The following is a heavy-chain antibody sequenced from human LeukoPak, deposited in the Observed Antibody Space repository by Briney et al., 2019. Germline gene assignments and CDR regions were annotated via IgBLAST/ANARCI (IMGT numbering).Heavy chain of an antibody. J-gene: IGHJ3*02. CDR1: GFTFSSYA. Sequence: LTGGSLRLSCAASGFTFSSYAMHWVRQAPGKGLEYVSAISSNGGSTYYANSVKGRFTISRDNSKNTLYLPMNSLRAEDTAVYYCAKGYSSSWYEAFDIWGQGTMVTVSS. V-gene: IGHV3-64*01. D-gene: IGHD6-13*01. CDR3: AKGYSSSWYEAFDI. CDR2: ISSNGGST.